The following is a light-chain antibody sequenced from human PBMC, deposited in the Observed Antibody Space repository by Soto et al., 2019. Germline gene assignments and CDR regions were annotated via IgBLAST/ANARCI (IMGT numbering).Light chain of an antibody. Sequence: QSALTQPASVSGSPGQSITISCTGTSSDVGGYNYVSWYQQHPGKAPKLMIYDVSNRPSGVSNRFSGSKSGNTASLTISGLRAEDEADYYCSSYTSSSTPLWVFGGGTKLTVL. CDR3: SSYTSSSTPLWV. CDR2: DVS. J-gene: IGLJ3*02. V-gene: IGLV2-14*01. CDR1: SSDVGGYNY.